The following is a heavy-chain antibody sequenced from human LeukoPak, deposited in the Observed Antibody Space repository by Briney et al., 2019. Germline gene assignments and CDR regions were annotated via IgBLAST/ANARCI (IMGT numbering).Heavy chain of an antibody. Sequence: SETLSLTCAVYGGSFSGYYWSWIRQPPGKGLEWIGEINHSGSTNYNPSLKSRVTISVGTSKNQFSLKLRSVTAADTAVYYCARGPNYGGNSKDFDYWGQGTLVTVSS. CDR1: GGSFSGYY. J-gene: IGHJ4*02. V-gene: IGHV4-34*01. D-gene: IGHD4-23*01. CDR2: INHSGST. CDR3: ARGPNYGGNSKDFDY.